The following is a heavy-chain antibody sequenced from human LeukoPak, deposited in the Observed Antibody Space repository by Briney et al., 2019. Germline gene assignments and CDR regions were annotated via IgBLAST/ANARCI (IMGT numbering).Heavy chain of an antibody. CDR1: GVTFSSYN. Sequence: GGSLRLSCAASGVTFSSYNMHWVRQAPGKGLEWVAVISNDGNNKDYAGSVKGRFTISRDNSKNTVSLQMHSLRTEDTAVYFCATLIGSWGQGTLVTVSS. D-gene: IGHD2-15*01. J-gene: IGHJ4*01. CDR3: ATLIGS. V-gene: IGHV3-30-3*01. CDR2: ISNDGNNK.